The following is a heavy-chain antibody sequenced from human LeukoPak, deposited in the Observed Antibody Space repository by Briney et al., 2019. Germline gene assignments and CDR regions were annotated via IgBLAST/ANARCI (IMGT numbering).Heavy chain of an antibody. V-gene: IGHV4-34*01. CDR3: ARGPRFGELLWHWFDP. CDR1: GGSFSGYY. CDR2: INHSGST. Sequence: SETLSLTCAVYGGSFSGYYWSWIRKPPGKGLEWIGEINHSGSTNYNPSLKSRVTISVDTSKNQFSLKLSSVTAADTAVYYCARGPRFGELLWHWFDPWGQGTLVTVSS. J-gene: IGHJ5*02. D-gene: IGHD3-10*01.